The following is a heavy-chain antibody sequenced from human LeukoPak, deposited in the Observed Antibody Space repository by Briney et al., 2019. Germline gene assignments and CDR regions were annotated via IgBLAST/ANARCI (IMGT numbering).Heavy chain of an antibody. CDR2: IGGGKDST. J-gene: IGHJ5*02. CDR1: GFTFSSYA. D-gene: IGHD1-1*01. CDR3: ATKRGQGTQLNYNWFDP. Sequence: PGGSLRLSCAASGFTFSSYAMYWVRQAPGKGLEWVSAIGGGKDSTYYADSVKGRFTISRDNSRSTLYLQMNSLRAEDTAIYYCATKRGQGTQLNYNWFDPWGQGTLVTVSS. V-gene: IGHV3-23*01.